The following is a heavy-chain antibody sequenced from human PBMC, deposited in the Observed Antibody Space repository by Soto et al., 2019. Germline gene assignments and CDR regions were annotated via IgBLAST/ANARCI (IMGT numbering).Heavy chain of an antibody. CDR2: IDWDDDK. CDR3: ARILGGIAAHPQYYYYYYGMDV. Sequence: SGPTLVNPTDTLALTCTFSRFSLSTRGLCVSWIRKHPGEALDWLALIDWDDDKYYSTSLKTRLTISKDTSKNQVVLTMTNMDPVDTATYYCARILGGIAAHPQYYYYYYGMDVWGQGTTVTVSS. V-gene: IGHV2-70*01. D-gene: IGHD6-13*01. J-gene: IGHJ6*02. CDR1: RFSLSTRGLC.